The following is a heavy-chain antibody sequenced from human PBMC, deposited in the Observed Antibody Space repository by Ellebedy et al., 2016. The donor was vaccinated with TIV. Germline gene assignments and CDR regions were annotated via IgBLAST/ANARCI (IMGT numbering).Heavy chain of an antibody. Sequence: GGSLRLSXAASGFASGFTFSTSAMAWVRQAPGLGLEWVSYIGGSGSPIYYADSVRGRFSISRDNDKNSVWLQMNSLRAEDTAVYYCARRLYGPGAFDIWGLGTMVIVSS. J-gene: IGHJ3*02. D-gene: IGHD3-10*01. V-gene: IGHV3-48*01. CDR2: IGGSGSPI. CDR1: GFTFSTSA. CDR3: ARRLYGPGAFDI.